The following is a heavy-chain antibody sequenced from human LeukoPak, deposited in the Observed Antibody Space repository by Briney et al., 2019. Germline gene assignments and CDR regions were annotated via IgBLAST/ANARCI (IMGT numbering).Heavy chain of an antibody. CDR1: GFTVSSNY. D-gene: IGHD3-10*01. CDR2: IYSGGST. CDR3: ARVDPPWYYSGSGQLYYFDY. Sequence: GGSLRLSCAASGFTVSSNYMSWVRQAPGKGLEWVSVIYSGGSTYYADSVKGRFTISRDNSKNTLYLQMNSLRAEDTAVYYCARVDPPWYYSGSGQLYYFDYWGQGTLVTVSS. J-gene: IGHJ4*02. V-gene: IGHV3-53*01.